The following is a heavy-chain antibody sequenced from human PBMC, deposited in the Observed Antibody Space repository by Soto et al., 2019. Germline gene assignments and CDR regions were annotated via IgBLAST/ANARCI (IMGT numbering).Heavy chain of an antibody. CDR3: SKGRLSFDF. CDR1: GFIFSNYA. V-gene: IGHV3-23*01. Sequence: EVQLLESGGGLLQPGGSLRLSCAASGFIFSNYAMNWVRQAPGKGLEWVSFVSANADGTFYADSVKGRFSISRDNSKNTLYLQMNNLRAEDTAIYYYSKGRLSFDFWGQGTLVTVSS. J-gene: IGHJ4*02. CDR2: VSANADGT.